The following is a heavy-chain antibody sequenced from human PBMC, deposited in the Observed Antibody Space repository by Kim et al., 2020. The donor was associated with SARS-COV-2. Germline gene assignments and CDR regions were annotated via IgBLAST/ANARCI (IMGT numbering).Heavy chain of an antibody. Sequence: SETLSLTCALSGGSISSSGFYWVWIRQSPGKGLEYIATINSGGSSYHNPSLKSRVTISVDTSKNQFSLRLNSVTAADTAVYYCAKILGEGKGWPYYYYAMDVWGQGTTVIVSS. CDR2: INSGGSS. CDR3: AKILGEGKGWPYYYYAMDV. V-gene: IGHV4-39*01. D-gene: IGHD3-10*01. CDR1: GGSISSSGFY. J-gene: IGHJ6*02.